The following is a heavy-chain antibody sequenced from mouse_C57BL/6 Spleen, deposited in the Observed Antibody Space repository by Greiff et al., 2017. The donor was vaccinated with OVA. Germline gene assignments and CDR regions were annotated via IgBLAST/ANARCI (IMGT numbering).Heavy chain of an antibody. CDR2: INPSNGGT. Sequence: QVQLKQPGTELVKPGASVKLSCKASGYTFTSYWMHWVKQRPGQGLEWIGNINPSNGGTNYNEKFKSKATLTVDKSSSTAYMQLSSLTSEDSAVYYCARSRGYYVDAMDYWGQGTSVTVSS. CDR1: GYTFTSYW. J-gene: IGHJ4*01. CDR3: ARSRGYYVDAMDY. V-gene: IGHV1-53*01. D-gene: IGHD2-3*01.